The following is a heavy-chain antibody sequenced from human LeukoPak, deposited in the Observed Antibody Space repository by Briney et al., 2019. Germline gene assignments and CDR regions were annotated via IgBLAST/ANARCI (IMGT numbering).Heavy chain of an antibody. CDR3: ARGRKHYYYYYMDV. CDR1: GGSISSDSYY. J-gene: IGHJ6*03. CDR2: IYYSGST. V-gene: IGHV4-39*07. Sequence: SETLSLTCTVSGGSISSDSYYWGWIRQPPGKGLEWIGSIYYSGSTYYNPSLKSRVTISVDTSKNQFSLKLSSVTAADTAVYYCARGRKHYYYYYMDVWGKGTTVTVSS.